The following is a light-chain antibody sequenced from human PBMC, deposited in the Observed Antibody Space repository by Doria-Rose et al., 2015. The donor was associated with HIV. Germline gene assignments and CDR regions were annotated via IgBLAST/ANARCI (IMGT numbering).Light chain of an antibody. V-gene: IGKV4-1*01. CDR2: WAS. Sequence: LGMSLGERATLNCKSNQSLLYTSKNYLAWYQQKPGQPPKLLIYWASTRQSGVPARFSGSGSGTDFTLTISSLEAEDVAVYYCQQYYDTPSFGPGTTVDIK. CDR1: QSLLYTSKNY. J-gene: IGKJ3*01. CDR3: QQYYDTPS.